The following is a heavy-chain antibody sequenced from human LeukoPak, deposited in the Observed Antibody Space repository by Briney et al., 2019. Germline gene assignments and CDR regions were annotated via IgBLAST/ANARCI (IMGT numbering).Heavy chain of an antibody. CDR3: ARRGSTAMLGNY. J-gene: IGHJ4*02. V-gene: IGHV3-74*01. Sequence: GGSLRLSCAASGFTFSSYWMHWVRQAPGKGLVWVSRINTDGSSTSYADSVKGRFTISRDNAKNTLYLQMNSLRAEDTAVYYCARRGSTAMLGNYWGQGTLVTVSS. D-gene: IGHD5-18*01. CDR1: GFTFSSYW. CDR2: INTDGSST.